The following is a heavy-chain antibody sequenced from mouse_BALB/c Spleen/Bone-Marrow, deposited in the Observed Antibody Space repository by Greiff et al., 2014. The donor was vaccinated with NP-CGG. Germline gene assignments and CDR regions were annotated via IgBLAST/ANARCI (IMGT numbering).Heavy chain of an antibody. V-gene: IGHV1S81*02. CDR1: GYTFTSYY. J-gene: IGHJ4*01. CDR2: INPSNDGT. Sequence: QVQLQQSGAELVKPGASVKLSCKASGYTFTSYYMYWVKQRPGQGLEWFGEINPSNDGTNFNEKFKNKATLTVDKSSSTAYMQLSSLTSEDSAVYYCSRGRRDALDYWGQGTSVTVSS. CDR3: SRGRRDALDY.